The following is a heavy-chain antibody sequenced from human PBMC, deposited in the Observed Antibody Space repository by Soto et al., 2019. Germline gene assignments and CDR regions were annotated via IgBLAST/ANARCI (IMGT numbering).Heavy chain of an antibody. V-gene: IGHV3-74*01. Sequence: EVQLVESGGGLVQPGESLTLSCAASGFTFSSYWMHWVRHAPGKGLVWVLLIKSDGSGTYYADFVKGRLTISRDNAKKTLSLQMNSIRVYDTAVYCCESGCVDRDDGNLYQGLHWGEGLLVNVSS. CDR1: GFTFSSYW. CDR2: IKSDGSGT. CDR3: ESGCVDRDDGNLYQGLH. D-gene: IGHD1-1*01. J-gene: IGHJ4*02.